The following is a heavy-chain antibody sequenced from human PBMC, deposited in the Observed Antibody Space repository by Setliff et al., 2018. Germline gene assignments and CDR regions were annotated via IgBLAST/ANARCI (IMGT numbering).Heavy chain of an antibody. V-gene: IGHV3-21*01. CDR3: ATSDWYAAFDH. CDR2: ISSANNYL. D-gene: IGHD6-19*01. J-gene: IGHJ4*02. Sequence: PGGSLRLSCAASGFAFASHNMLWVRQAPGKGLEWVAAISSANNYLVYADSVKGRFTISRDNARNSVYLKMNSLRAEDAAVYYCATSDWYAAFDHWGQGTLVTVSS. CDR1: GFAFASHN.